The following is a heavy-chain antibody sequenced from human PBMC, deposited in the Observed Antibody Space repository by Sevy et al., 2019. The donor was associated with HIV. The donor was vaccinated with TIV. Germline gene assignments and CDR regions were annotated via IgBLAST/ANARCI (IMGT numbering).Heavy chain of an antibody. Sequence: GGSLRLSCAASGFTFSSYSMSWVRQAPGKGLEWVSYISSSSSTIYYADSVKGRFTISRDNAKNSLYLQMNSLRDEDTAVYYCAREGYDFWSGCVDVWGKGTTVTVSS. V-gene: IGHV3-48*02. J-gene: IGHJ6*04. CDR3: AREGYDFWSGCVDV. CDR2: ISSSSSTI. D-gene: IGHD3-3*01. CDR1: GFTFSSYS.